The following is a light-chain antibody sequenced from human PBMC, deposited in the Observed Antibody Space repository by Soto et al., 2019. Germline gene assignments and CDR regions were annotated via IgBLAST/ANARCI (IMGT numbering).Light chain of an antibody. J-gene: IGKJ4*01. Sequence: DLQMTQSPSSLFASVGDRVTITRRASQYISGYLSWYQRKPGKAPKLLIYAASSLQSGVPSRFSGSGSGTDFTLTIRSLQPEDFATYYCQQSYSTPLTFGGGTKVEI. V-gene: IGKV1-39*01. CDR3: QQSYSTPLT. CDR2: AAS. CDR1: QYISGY.